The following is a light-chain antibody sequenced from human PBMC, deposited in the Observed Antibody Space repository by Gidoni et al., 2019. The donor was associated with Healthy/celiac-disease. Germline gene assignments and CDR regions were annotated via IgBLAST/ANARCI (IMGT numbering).Light chain of an antibody. Sequence: DSVMTQSPLSLPVTPGEPASISCRSSQSLLHSNGYHYLEWYLQKPGQSPQLLIYLGSSRASGVPDRFSGSGSGTDFTLKISRVEAEDVGVYYCMQALQTPRTFGQGTKVEIK. CDR3: MQALQTPRT. V-gene: IGKV2-28*01. CDR1: QSLLHSNGYHY. J-gene: IGKJ1*01. CDR2: LGS.